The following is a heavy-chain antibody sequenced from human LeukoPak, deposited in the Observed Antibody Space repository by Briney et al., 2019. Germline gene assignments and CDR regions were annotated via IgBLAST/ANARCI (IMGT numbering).Heavy chain of an antibody. CDR3: ARGSPMVRGVMFTY. D-gene: IGHD3-10*01. CDR2: INHSGST. V-gene: IGHV4-34*01. Sequence: SETLSLTCAVYGGSFSGYYWSWIRQPPGKGLEWIGEINHSGSTNYNPSLKSRVTISVDTSKNQSSLKLSSVTAADTAVYYCARGSPMVRGVMFTYWGQGTLVTVSS. CDR1: GGSFSGYY. J-gene: IGHJ4*02.